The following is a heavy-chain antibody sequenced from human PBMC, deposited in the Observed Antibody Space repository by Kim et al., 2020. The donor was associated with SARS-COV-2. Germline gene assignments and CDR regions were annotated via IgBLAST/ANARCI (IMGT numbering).Heavy chain of an antibody. CDR1: GFTLSHNS. D-gene: IGHD1-20*01. CDR3: AKGGAYNNLWNGYYF. J-gene: IGHJ4*01. V-gene: IGHV3-23*01. Sequence: GGSLRLSCTASGFTLSHNSMSWVRQTPGKGLEWVSAITPGGGETYYADSVKGRFTTSRDNAKETLYLQLSSLRAEDTAVYYCAKGGAYNNLWNGYYF. CDR2: ITPGGGET.